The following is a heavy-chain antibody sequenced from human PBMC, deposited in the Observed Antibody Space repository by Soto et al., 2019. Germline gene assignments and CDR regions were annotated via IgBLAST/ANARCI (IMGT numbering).Heavy chain of an antibody. J-gene: IGHJ5*02. D-gene: IGHD3-22*01. Sequence: GVLRLSCAGSGFTLSDHYIDWVRQAPGKGLEWVGRSRDKAQGYSTAYAASVKGRFTTSRDGSTNSVYLQMNSLKTEDTAVYYCARGRLLYYYDSRGSDWFDPWGQGTLVTVSS. V-gene: IGHV3-72*01. CDR1: GFTLSDHY. CDR3: ARGRLLYYYDSRGSDWFDP. CDR2: SRDKAQGYST.